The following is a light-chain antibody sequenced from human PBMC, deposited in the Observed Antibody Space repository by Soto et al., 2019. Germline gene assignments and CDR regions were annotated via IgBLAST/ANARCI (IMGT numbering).Light chain of an antibody. CDR2: DAS. CDR3: QQRSNWPMYT. V-gene: IGKV3-11*01. Sequence: EIVLTQSPGTLSLSPGERATLSCRASQSVSSYLAWYQQKPGQPPRLLIYDASNRATGIPARFSGSGSGTDFTLTISSLEPEDFAVYYCQQRSNWPMYTFGQGTKVEIK. J-gene: IGKJ2*01. CDR1: QSVSSY.